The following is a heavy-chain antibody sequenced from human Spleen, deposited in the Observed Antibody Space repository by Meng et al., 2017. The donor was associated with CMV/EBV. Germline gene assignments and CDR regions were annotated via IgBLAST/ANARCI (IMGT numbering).Heavy chain of an antibody. D-gene: IGHD2-21*02. CDR2: IRYDEKTK. J-gene: IGHJ4*02. CDR3: ATSAGDSHGFDY. CDR1: GFNFRIYG. Sequence: GESLKISCAASGFNFRIYGMHWVRQLPGKGLEWVAFIRYDEKTKYYADSVKGRFTISRDNAKTSLYLQMNSLRAEDTAVYYCATSAGDSHGFDYWGQGTLVTVSS. V-gene: IGHV3-30*02.